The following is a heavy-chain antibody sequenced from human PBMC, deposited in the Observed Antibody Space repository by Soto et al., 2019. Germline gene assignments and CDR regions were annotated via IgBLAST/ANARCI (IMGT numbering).Heavy chain of an antibody. D-gene: IGHD6-19*01. V-gene: IGHV3-21*01. CDR1: GFTFSSYS. CDR3: ARDLGSGWYAKYFQH. Sequence: EVQLVESGGGLVKPGGSLRLSCAASGFTFSSYSMNWVRQAPGKGLEWVSSISSSSNYIYYADSVKGRFTISRDNAKNSLYLQMNSLRAEDTAVYYCARDLGSGWYAKYFQHWGQGTLVTVSS. CDR2: ISSSSNYI. J-gene: IGHJ1*01.